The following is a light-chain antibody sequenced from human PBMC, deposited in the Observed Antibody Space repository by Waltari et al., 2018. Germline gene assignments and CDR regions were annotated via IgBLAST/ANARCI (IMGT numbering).Light chain of an antibody. V-gene: IGKV1-39*01. CDR3: QQSYSSPRM. J-gene: IGKJ1*01. CDR2: AAS. CDR1: QSITSY. Sequence: DIQMTQSPSSLSASVGDRVTITCRASQSITSYLNWYQLKPGKAPKLLIYAASSLQSGVPSRFSGSGSGTDFTLTISSLQPEDFATYYCQQSYSSPRMFGQGTKVEIK.